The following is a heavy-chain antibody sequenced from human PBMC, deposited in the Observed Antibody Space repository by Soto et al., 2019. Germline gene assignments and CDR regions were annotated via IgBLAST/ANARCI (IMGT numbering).Heavy chain of an antibody. D-gene: IGHD2-15*01. CDR3: AKGGHGVVVAATYRTWYCDL. Sequence: EVQLLESGGGLVQPGGSLRLSCAASGFTFSSYAMSWVRKAPGKGLELVSAIRGSGGSTYYADSVKGRFTISRDNSKNTRYLQMNSLRAEDKAVYYCAKGGHGVVVAATYRTWYCDLGGRGTLVTVSS. CDR2: IRGSGGST. CDR1: GFTFSSYA. V-gene: IGHV3-23*01. J-gene: IGHJ2*01.